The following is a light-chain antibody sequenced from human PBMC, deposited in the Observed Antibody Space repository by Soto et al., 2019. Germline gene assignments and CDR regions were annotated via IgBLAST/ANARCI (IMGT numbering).Light chain of an antibody. CDR2: AAS. V-gene: IGKV1-9*01. Sequence: ILLTQSPSSLSASVGDRVTITCRASQGISSYLAWYQQKPGQAPKLLIYAASTLQSGVPSRFSGSGSGTDFTLTISSLQPEDFATSYCQQLNTYPLTFGQGTRLEIK. CDR3: QQLNTYPLT. J-gene: IGKJ5*01. CDR1: QGISSY.